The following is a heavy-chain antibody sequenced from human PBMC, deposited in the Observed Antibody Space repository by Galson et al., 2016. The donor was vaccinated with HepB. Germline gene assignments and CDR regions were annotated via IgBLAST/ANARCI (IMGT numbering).Heavy chain of an antibody. CDR2: ISYDGSNK. J-gene: IGHJ6*02. CDR1: GFTFRSYA. D-gene: IGHD3-22*01. Sequence: SLRLSCAASGFTFRSYAMHWVRQLPGKGLVWVALISYDGSNKSHAHSVKGRFTISRDNSKNTLYLQINSLRAEDTVVYYCARDRDSSSYYKVSNYYYGMDVWGQGTTVTVSS. CDR3: ARDRDSSSYYKVSNYYYGMDV. V-gene: IGHV3-30-3*01.